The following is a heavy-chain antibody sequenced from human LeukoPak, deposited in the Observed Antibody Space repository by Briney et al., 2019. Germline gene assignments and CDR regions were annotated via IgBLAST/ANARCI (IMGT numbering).Heavy chain of an antibody. J-gene: IGHJ4*02. V-gene: IGHV3-30*18. CDR3: AKDRAVHLPDY. CDR1: GFTFSSYG. Sequence: GRSLRLSCAASGFTFSSYGMHWVRQAPGKGLEWVAVISYDGSNKYYADSVKGRFTISRDNSKNTLYLQMNSLRAEDTAVYYCAKDRAVHLPDYWGQGTLVTVSS. D-gene: IGHD3-10*01. CDR2: ISYDGSNK.